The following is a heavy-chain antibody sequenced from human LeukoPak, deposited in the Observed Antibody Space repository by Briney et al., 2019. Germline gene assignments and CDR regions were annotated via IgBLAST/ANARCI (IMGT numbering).Heavy chain of an antibody. D-gene: IGHD1-7*01. CDR3: ARDLLVSPNWNYRKNWFDP. Sequence: GASVKVSCKASGYTFTGYYMHWVRQAPGQGLEWMGWINPNSGGTNYAQKFQGRVTMTRDTSISTAYMELSRLRSDDTAVYYCARDLLVSPNWNYRKNWFDPWGQGTLVTVSS. V-gene: IGHV1-2*02. CDR1: GYTFTGYY. CDR2: INPNSGGT. J-gene: IGHJ5*02.